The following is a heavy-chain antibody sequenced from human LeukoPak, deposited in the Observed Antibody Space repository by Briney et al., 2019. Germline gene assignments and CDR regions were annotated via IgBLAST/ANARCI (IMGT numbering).Heavy chain of an antibody. CDR2: IYYSGSN. V-gene: IGHV4-31*03. J-gene: IGHJ4*02. CDR1: GHSISISVYY. Sequence: SHTLSLTCTLSGHSISISVYYWGWIRQHPGKGLEWFGYIYYSGSNYYNPSLTSRVTMSVDTSKNQFSLKLTSVTSADTAIYYSARDGPYCSGGSCFDYWGQGTLVTVSS. CDR3: ARDGPYCSGGSCFDY. D-gene: IGHD2-15*01.